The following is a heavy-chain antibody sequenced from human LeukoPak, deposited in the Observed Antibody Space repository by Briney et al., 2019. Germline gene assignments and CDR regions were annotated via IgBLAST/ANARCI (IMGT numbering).Heavy chain of an antibody. CDR3: ARENYGYFDI. CDR1: GFTFSSYA. CDR2: ISYDGSNK. Sequence: LXLSXAASGFTFSSYAMHWVRQAPGKGLEWAAVISYDGSNKYYADSVKGRFTISRDNSKNTLYLQMNSLRAEDTAVYYCARENYGYFDIWGQGTMVTVSS. V-gene: IGHV3-30-3*01. J-gene: IGHJ3*02. D-gene: IGHD5-18*01.